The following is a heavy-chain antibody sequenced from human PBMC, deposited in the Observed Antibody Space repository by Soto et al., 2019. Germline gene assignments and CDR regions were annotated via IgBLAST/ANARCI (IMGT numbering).Heavy chain of an antibody. CDR1: GFTFSNAW. Sequence: PGGSLRLSCAASGFTFSNAWMSWVRQAPGKGLEWVGRIKSKTDGGTTDYAAPVKGRFTISRDDSKNTLYLQMNSLKTEDTAVYYCTTEAYYYDSSGYYLPVDYWGQGTLVTVSS. CDR3: TTEAYYYDSSGYYLPVDY. J-gene: IGHJ4*02. D-gene: IGHD3-22*01. V-gene: IGHV3-15*01. CDR2: IKSKTDGGTT.